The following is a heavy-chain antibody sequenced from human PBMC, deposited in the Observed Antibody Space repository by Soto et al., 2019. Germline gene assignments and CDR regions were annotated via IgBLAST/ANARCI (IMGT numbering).Heavy chain of an antibody. CDR2: ISSTSSAI. Sequence: PVGSQRLSCTASGLPCISHSMSWVRQAPGQGLEWISYISSTSSAIYYADSVEGRFTISRDNAKNSLYLQMNSLRDEDTAIYYCARDGGANYYEIDYWGRGTLVTVSS. CDR3: ARDGGANYYEIDY. J-gene: IGHJ4*02. CDR1: GLPCISHS. D-gene: IGHD1-26*01. V-gene: IGHV3-48*02.